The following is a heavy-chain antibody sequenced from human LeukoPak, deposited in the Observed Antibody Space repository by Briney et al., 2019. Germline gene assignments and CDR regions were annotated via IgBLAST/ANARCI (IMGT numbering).Heavy chain of an antibody. Sequence: PSETLSLTCAVYGGSFSGYYWSWIRQPPGKGLEWIGEINRSGSTNYNPSLKSRVTISVDTSKNQFSLKLSSVTAADTAVYYCARGPMITFGGVIVIRGSFDYWGQGTLVTVSS. J-gene: IGHJ4*02. D-gene: IGHD3-16*02. V-gene: IGHV4-34*01. CDR3: ARGPMITFGGVIVIRGSFDY. CDR2: INRSGST. CDR1: GGSFSGYY.